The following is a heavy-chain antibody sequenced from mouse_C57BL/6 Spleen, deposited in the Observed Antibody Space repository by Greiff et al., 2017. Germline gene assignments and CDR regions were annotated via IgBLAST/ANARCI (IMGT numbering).Heavy chain of an antibody. D-gene: IGHD1-1*01. V-gene: IGHV1-82*01. CDR1: GYAFSSSW. J-gene: IGHJ1*03. CDR3: AMPYGSSYWYFDV. CDR2: IYPGDGDT. Sequence: VQLQQSGPELVKPGASVKISCKASGYAFSSSWMNWVKQRPGKGLEWIGRIYPGDGDTNYNGKFKGKATLTADKSSSTAYMQLSSLTSEDSAVYFCAMPYGSSYWYFDVWGTGTTVTVSS.